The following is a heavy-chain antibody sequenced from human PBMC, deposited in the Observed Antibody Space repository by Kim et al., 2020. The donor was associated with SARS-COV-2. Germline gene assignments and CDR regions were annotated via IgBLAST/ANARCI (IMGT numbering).Heavy chain of an antibody. D-gene: IGHD1-26*01. J-gene: IGHJ4*02. CDR2: IHPNSGDT. V-gene: IGHV1-2*06. Sequence: ASVKVSCKASGYTFTDYYIHWVRQAPGQGLEWMGRIHPNSGDTDYAQKFQGRVTMTRDTSVTTTYMEMSSLRSDDTAVFYCARGQRDGSSYCELWGQGTLVTVSS. CDR3: ARGQRDGSSYCEL. CDR1: GYTFTDYY.